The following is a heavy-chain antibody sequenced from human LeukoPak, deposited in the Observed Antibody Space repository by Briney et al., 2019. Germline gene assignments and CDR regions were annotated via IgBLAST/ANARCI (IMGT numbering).Heavy chain of an antibody. Sequence: GRSLRLSCAASGFTFSSYGMHWVRQAPGKGLEWVAVIWYDGSNKYYADSVKGPFTISRDNSKNTLYLQMNSLRAEDTAVYYCARDSRYCSGGSCRVMMDYWGQGTLVTVSS. CDR1: GFTFSSYG. D-gene: IGHD2-15*01. CDR3: ARDSRYCSGGSCRVMMDY. V-gene: IGHV3-33*01. CDR2: IWYDGSNK. J-gene: IGHJ4*02.